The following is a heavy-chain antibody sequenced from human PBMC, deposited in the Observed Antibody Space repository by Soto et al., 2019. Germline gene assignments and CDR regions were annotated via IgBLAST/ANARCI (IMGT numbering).Heavy chain of an antibody. CDR2: IKQDGSEK. Sequence: PGGSLRLSCAASGFTFSASWMTWVRQAPGKGLEWVANIKQDGSEKYYVDSVKGRLTISRDNAKNSLYLQMNSLRAEDTAVYYCARPFGSGTYPLDYFDYWGQGTLVTAPQ. CDR1: GFTFSASW. V-gene: IGHV3-7*01. D-gene: IGHD3-10*01. J-gene: IGHJ4*02. CDR3: ARPFGSGTYPLDYFDY.